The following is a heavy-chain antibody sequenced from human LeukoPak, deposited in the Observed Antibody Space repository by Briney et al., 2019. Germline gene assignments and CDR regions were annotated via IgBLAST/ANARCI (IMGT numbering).Heavy chain of an antibody. CDR2: INHSGST. J-gene: IGHJ3*02. V-gene: IGHV4-34*01. D-gene: IGHD2-15*01. Sequence: SETLSLTCAVYGGSFSGYYWSWIRQPPGKGLEWIEEINHSGSTNYNPSLKSRVTISVDTSKNQFSLKLSSVTAADTAVYYCARASVVAATLDAFDIWGQGTMVTVSS. CDR3: ARASVVAATLDAFDI. CDR1: GGSFSGYY.